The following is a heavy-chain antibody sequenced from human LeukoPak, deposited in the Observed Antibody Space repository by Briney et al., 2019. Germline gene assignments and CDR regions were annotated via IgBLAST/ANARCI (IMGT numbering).Heavy chain of an antibody. CDR1: GFTFSSYG. J-gene: IGHJ5*02. Sequence: PGRSLRLSCAASGFTFSSYGMHWVRQAPGKGLEWVAVISYDGSNKYYADSVKGRFTISRDNSNNTLYLQMNSLRAEDTAVYYCASLRFDWSLRGFDPWGQGTLVTVSS. CDR3: ASLRFDWSLRGFDP. CDR2: ISYDGSNK. D-gene: IGHD3-9*01. V-gene: IGHV3-30*03.